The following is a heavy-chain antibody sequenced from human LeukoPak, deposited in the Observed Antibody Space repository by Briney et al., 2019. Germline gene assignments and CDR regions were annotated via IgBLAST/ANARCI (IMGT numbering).Heavy chain of an antibody. V-gene: IGHV1-58*01. Sequence: ASVKVSCKASGFTFTSSAVQWVRQARGQRLEWIGWIVVGSGNTNYAQKLQGRVTMTTDTSTSTAYMELRSLRSDDTAVYYCARNIVGATSGYCDYWGQGTLVTVSS. CDR2: IVVGSGNT. D-gene: IGHD1-26*01. CDR3: ARNIVGATSGYCDY. CDR1: GFTFTSSA. J-gene: IGHJ4*02.